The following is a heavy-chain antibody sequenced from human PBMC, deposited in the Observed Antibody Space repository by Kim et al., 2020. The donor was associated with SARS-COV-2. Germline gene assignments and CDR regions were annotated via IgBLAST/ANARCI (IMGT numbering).Heavy chain of an antibody. Sequence: GGSLRLTCAASGFTFSSYAMSWVRQAPGKGLEWVSAMSGSGGSTYYADSVKGRFTSSRDNSKNTLYLQMNSLRAEDTAVYYCAIDSSSGWYSGWHYYYYGMDVWGHGTTVTVSS. CDR1: GFTFSSYA. D-gene: IGHD6-19*01. V-gene: IGHV3-23*01. CDR3: AIDSSSGWYSGWHYYYYGMDV. J-gene: IGHJ6*02. CDR2: MSGSGGST.